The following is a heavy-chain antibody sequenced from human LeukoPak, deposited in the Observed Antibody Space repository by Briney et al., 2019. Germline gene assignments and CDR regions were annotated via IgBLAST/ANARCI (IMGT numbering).Heavy chain of an antibody. J-gene: IGHJ4*02. CDR1: GFTFSSYA. V-gene: IGHV3-23*01. D-gene: IGHD3-3*01. Sequence: PGGSLRLSCAASGFTFSSYAMSWVRQAPGKGLEWVSAISGSGGSTYYADSVKGRFTISRDNSKNTLYLQMNSLRAEDTAVYYCAKGTYYDFWSGYDYWGQGTLVTVSS. CDR2: ISGSGGST. CDR3: AKGTYYDFWSGYDY.